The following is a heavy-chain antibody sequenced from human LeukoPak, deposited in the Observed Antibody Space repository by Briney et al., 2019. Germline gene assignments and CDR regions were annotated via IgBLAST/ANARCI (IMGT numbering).Heavy chain of an antibody. CDR2: IYRGETT. Sequence: SETLSLTCSVSGGSINNYWWSWIRQPPGKGLEWIGYIYRGETTNYNPSLKSRVTMSLDTSKNQFSLKLSSVTAADTAVYYCARWPSSGWSYFDYWGQGSLVTVSS. J-gene: IGHJ4*02. CDR1: GGSINNYW. D-gene: IGHD6-19*01. CDR3: ARWPSSGWSYFDY. V-gene: IGHV4-4*09.